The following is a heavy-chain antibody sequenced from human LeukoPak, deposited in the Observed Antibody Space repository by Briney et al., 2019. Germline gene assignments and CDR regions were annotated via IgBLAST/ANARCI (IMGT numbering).Heavy chain of an antibody. Sequence: GGSLRLSCAASGFTFSNYAMTWVRQAPGKGLEWVSGISGSGESTYYADSVKGRFTISRDNSKNTLYLQMNSLRAEDTAVYYCAKGPPLGVTTCWFDPWGQGTLVTVSS. CDR1: GFTFSNYA. CDR2: ISGSGEST. CDR3: AKGPPLGVTTCWFDP. D-gene: IGHD4-17*01. V-gene: IGHV3-23*01. J-gene: IGHJ5*02.